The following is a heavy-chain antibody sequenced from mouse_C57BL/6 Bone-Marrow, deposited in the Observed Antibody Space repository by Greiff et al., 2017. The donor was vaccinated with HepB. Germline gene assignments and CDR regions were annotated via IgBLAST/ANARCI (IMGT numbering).Heavy chain of an antibody. D-gene: IGHD2-1*01. CDR1: GYTFTSYW. CDR3: ARGRYYGNFYWYFDV. J-gene: IGHJ1*03. V-gene: IGHV1-52*01. CDR2: IDPSDSET. Sequence: QVQLQQPGAELVRPGSSVKLSCKASGYTFTSYWMHWVKQRPIQGLEWIGNIDPSDSETHYNQKFKDKATLTVDKSSSTAYMQLSSLTSEDSAVYYGARGRYYGNFYWYFDVWGTGTTVTVSS.